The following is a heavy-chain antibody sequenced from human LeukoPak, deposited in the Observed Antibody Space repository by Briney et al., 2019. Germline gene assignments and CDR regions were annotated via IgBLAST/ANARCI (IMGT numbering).Heavy chain of an antibody. D-gene: IGHD5-18*01. CDR1: GGSIASSGYY. Sequence: PSETLSLTCSVSGGSIASSGYYWVWIRQPPGKGLEWIGSIYYSGSTYYNPSLKSRVTISVDTSKNQFSLKLSSVTAADTAVYYCARGGYNLYDYWGQGTLVTVSS. V-gene: IGHV4-39*01. CDR3: ARGGYNLYDY. J-gene: IGHJ4*02. CDR2: IYYSGST.